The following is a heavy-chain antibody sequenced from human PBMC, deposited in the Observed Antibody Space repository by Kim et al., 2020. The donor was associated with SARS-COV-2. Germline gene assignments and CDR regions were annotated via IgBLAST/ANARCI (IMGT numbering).Heavy chain of an antibody. D-gene: IGHD6-13*01. Sequence: ADAVKGRCTISRDNSKNTLYLQMNRLRVEDTAVYYCAKGSSNWYPRDWFDPWGQGTLVIVSS. V-gene: IGHV3-23*01. CDR3: AKGSSNWYPRDWFDP. J-gene: IGHJ5*02.